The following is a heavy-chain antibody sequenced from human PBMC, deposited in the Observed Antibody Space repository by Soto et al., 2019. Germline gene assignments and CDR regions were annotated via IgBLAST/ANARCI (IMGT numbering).Heavy chain of an antibody. J-gene: IGHJ6*02. V-gene: IGHV3-7*05. Sequence: QAPGKGLEWVANIKQDGSEKYYVDSVKGRFTISRDNAKNSLYLQMNSLRAEDTAVYYCARFIAVAGETYYYYYGMDVWGQGTTVTVSS. CDR2: IKQDGSEK. CDR3: ARFIAVAGETYYYYYGMDV. D-gene: IGHD6-19*01.